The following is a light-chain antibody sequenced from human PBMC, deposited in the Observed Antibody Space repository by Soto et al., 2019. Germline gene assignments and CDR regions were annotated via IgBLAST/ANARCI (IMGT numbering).Light chain of an antibody. J-gene: IGKJ2*01. CDR2: GAS. CDR1: HSIHSSF. V-gene: IGKV3-20*01. CDR3: QQYDTSPYT. Sequence: EVVLTQSPGTLSLSPGERASLSCRASHSIHSSFLAWYQQKPGQAPRLLIYGASSRATVIPDRFSGGGSGTDFTLTVSRLEPEDFAVYYCQQYDTSPYTFGQGTKLEI.